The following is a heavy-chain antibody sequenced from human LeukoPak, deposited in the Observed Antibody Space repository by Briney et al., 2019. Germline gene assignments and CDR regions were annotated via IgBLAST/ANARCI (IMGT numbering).Heavy chain of an antibody. V-gene: IGHV3-73*01. D-gene: IGHD6-19*01. J-gene: IGHJ4*02. CDR3: AKDGPYSSGWPREYYFDY. Sequence: GGSLRLSCAASGFTFSGSAIHWVRQASGKGLEWVGRIRDKANSYATAYIASVKGRFTISRDDSKNTAYLQMSSLKTEDTAVYYCAKDGPYSSGWPREYYFDYWGQGTLVTVSS. CDR2: IRDKANSYAT. CDR1: GFTFSGSA.